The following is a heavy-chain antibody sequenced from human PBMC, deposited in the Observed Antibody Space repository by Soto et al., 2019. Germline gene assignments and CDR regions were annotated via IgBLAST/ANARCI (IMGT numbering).Heavy chain of an antibody. CDR3: VRGRDSSSWYLDY. CDR1: GGSISSGGYY. D-gene: IGHD6-13*01. V-gene: IGHV4-31*03. Sequence: QVQLQESGPGLVKPSQTLSLTCTVSGGSISSGGYYWSWIRQHPGKGLEWIGYIYYSGSTYYNPSLKRRVTISVDTSKNQFSLKLSSVTAADTAVYYCVRGRDSSSWYLDYWGQGTLVTVSS. J-gene: IGHJ4*02. CDR2: IYYSGST.